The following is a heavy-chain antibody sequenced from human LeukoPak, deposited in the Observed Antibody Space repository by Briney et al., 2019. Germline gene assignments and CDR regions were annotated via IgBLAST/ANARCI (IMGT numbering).Heavy chain of an antibody. CDR2: IKQDGSEK. CDR3: ARDRPPYYYDSSGSEYDAFDI. Sequence: PGGSLRLSCAASGFTFSSYWMSWVRQAPGKGLEWVANIKQDGSEKYYVDSVKGRFTISRDNAKNSPYLQMNSLRAEDTAVYYCARDRPPYYYDSSGSEYDAFDIWGQGTMVTVSS. CDR1: GFTFSSYW. J-gene: IGHJ3*02. D-gene: IGHD3-22*01. V-gene: IGHV3-7*01.